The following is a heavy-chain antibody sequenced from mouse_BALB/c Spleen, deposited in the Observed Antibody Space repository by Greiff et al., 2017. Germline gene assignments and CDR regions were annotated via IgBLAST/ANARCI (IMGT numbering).Heavy chain of an antibody. Sequence: VQLQQSGAELVKPGASVKLSCKASGYTFTSYYMYWVKQRPGQGLEWIGEINPSNGGTNFNEKFKSKATLTVDKSSSTAYMQLSSLTSEDSAVYYCTSYGYDPNYFDDWGQGTTLTVSS. J-gene: IGHJ2*01. D-gene: IGHD2-2*01. CDR3: TSYGYDPNYFDD. CDR1: GYTFTSYY. CDR2: INPSNGGT. V-gene: IGHV1S81*02.